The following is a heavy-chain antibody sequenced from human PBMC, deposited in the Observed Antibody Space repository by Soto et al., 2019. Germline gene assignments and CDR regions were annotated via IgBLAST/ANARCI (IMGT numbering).Heavy chain of an antibody. CDR3: ASRASVGATWFDP. CDR2: ISAYNGNT. Sequence: ASVKVSCKASGYTFPSSGISWVRQAPGQGLEWMGWISAYNGNTNYAQRLQGRVTMTTDTSTSTAYMELRSLRSDDTAVYYCASRASVGATWFDPWGQGTLVTVSS. D-gene: IGHD1-26*01. CDR1: GYTFPSSG. J-gene: IGHJ5*02. V-gene: IGHV1-18*01.